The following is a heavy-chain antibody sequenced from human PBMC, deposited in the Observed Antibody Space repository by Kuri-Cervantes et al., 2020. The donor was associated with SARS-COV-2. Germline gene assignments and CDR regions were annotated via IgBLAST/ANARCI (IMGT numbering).Heavy chain of an antibody. V-gene: IGHV3-7*05. J-gene: IGHJ4*02. D-gene: IGHD3-9*01. CDR2: IKQDGSEK. CDR3: ARDRRPHMYDILTGYFRPFDY. CDR1: GFTFSSYW. Sequence: LSLTCAASGFTFSSYWMSWVRRAPGKGLEWVANIKQDGSEKYYVDSVKGRFTISRDNAKNSLYLQMNSLRAEDTAVYYCARDRRPHMYDILTGYFRPFDYWGQGTLVTVSS.